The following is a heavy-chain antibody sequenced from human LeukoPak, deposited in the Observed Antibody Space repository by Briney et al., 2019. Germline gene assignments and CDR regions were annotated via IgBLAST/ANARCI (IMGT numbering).Heavy chain of an antibody. Sequence: QPGGSLRLSCAAPGFTFSSYEMNWVRQAPGKGLEWISYISGSSSKIYYADSVKGRFIISRDNAKNSLYLQMNSLSAEDTGVYYCARAKGIPWGQGTLVTVSS. CDR1: GFTFSSYE. V-gene: IGHV3-48*03. D-gene: IGHD3-10*01. CDR2: ISGSSSKI. CDR3: ARAKGIP. J-gene: IGHJ5*02.